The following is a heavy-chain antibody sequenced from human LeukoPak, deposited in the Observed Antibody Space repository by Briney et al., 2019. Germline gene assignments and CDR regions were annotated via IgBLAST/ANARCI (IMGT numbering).Heavy chain of an antibody. V-gene: IGHV4-39*07. D-gene: IGHD3-10*01. CDR1: GGSISSSSYY. J-gene: IGHJ6*03. CDR3: ARGLMNYYGSGTPLSYYMDV. Sequence: SETLSLTCTVSGGSISSSSYYWGWIRQPPGKGLEWIGSIYYSGSTYYNPSLKSRVTISVDTSKNQFSLKLSSVTAADTAVYYCARGLMNYYGSGTPLSYYMDVWGKGTTVTVSS. CDR2: IYYSGST.